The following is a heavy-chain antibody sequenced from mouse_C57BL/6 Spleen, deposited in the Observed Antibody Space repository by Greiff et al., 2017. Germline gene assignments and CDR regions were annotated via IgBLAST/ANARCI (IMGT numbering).Heavy chain of an antibody. J-gene: IGHJ4*01. CDR3: ARYSNYPYYYAMDY. Sequence: QVQLQQPGAELVRPGSSVKLSCKASGYTFTSYWMHWVKQRPIQGLEWIGNIDPSDSETHYNQKFKDKATLTVDKSSSTAYMQLSSLTSEDSAVYYCARYSNYPYYYAMDYWGQGTSVTVSS. CDR1: GYTFTSYW. V-gene: IGHV1-52*01. CDR2: IDPSDSET. D-gene: IGHD2-5*01.